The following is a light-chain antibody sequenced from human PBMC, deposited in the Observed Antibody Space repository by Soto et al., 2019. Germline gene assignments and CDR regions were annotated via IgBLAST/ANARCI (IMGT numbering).Light chain of an antibody. J-gene: IGLJ1*01. Sequence: QSVLAQPPSASGSPGQSVTISCTGTSSDVGGYNFVSWYQQHPGKAPKLIIYEVTKRPSGVPDRFSGSKSGSTASLTISGLQAEDEADYYCSSYTGSTNYVFGTGTKVTVL. CDR3: SSYTGSTNYV. CDR2: EVT. CDR1: SSDVGGYNF. V-gene: IGLV2-8*01.